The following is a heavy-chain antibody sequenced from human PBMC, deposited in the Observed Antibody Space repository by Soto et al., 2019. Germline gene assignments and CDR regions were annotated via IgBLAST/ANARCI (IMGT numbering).Heavy chain of an antibody. Sequence: SETLSLTCGVSDSTINSNYNWLWIRQPPGKGLEWIGAIHHSGTTYYTPSLKSRVTISMDMSKNHFSLRLHSVTAAYTAIYYCARGPYGGNHDYWAQGTSVTVSS. CDR2: IHHSGTT. J-gene: IGHJ4*02. V-gene: IGHV4-38-2*01. D-gene: IGHD4-17*01. CDR1: DSTINSNYN. CDR3: ARGPYGGNHDY.